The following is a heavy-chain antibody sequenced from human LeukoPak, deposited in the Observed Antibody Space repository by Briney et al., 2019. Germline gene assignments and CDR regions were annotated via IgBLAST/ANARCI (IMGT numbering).Heavy chain of an antibody. CDR1: GGTFSSYA. V-gene: IGHV1-69*13. CDR2: IIPIFGTA. D-gene: IGHD6-13*01. CDR3: ARGGIAAAGRTSAVDY. J-gene: IGHJ4*02. Sequence: SVKVSCKASGGTFSSYAISWVRQAPGQGLEWMGGIIPIFGTANYAQKFQGRVTITADEPTSTAYMELSSLRSEDTAVYYCARGGIAAAGRTSAVDYWGQGTLVTVSS.